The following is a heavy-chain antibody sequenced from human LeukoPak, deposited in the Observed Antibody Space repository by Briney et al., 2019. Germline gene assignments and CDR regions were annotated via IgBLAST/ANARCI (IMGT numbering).Heavy chain of an antibody. CDR1: GFTLSDHY. CDR2: VRNKANGYRT. CDR3: ARAQPAAIEGPGFDY. J-gene: IGHJ4*02. D-gene: IGHD2-2*01. V-gene: IGHV3-72*01. Sequence: GGSLRLSCAASGFTLSDHYMDWVRQAPGKGLEWVGRVRNKANGYRTEYAASVEGRFTVSGDASKNSLYLQMNSLKTEDTAVYYCARAQPAAIEGPGFDYWGQGTLVTVSS.